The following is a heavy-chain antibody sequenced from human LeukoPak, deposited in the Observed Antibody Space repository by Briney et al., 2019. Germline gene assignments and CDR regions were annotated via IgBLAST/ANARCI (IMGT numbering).Heavy chain of an antibody. V-gene: IGHV3-23*01. CDR1: GFPFSSYA. D-gene: IGHD2-15*01. CDR2: ISGSGGST. Sequence: GGSLRLSCAASGFPFSSYAMSWVRQAPGKGLKWVSAISGSGGSTYYADSVKGRFTISRDNSKNTLYLQMNSLRAEDTAVYYCTKGAGYCGGGSCRTGYYYYYMDVWGKGTTVTVSS. CDR3: TKGAGYCGGGSCRTGYYYYYMDV. J-gene: IGHJ6*03.